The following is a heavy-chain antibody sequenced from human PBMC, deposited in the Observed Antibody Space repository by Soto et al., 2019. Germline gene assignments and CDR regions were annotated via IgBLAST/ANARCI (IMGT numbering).Heavy chain of an antibody. CDR2: IKSKSDGGAR. J-gene: IGHJ4*02. Sequence: EVQVVESGGDLVKPGGSLRLSCVTSGFMFSSAWMSWVRQAPGKGLEWVGRIKSKSDGGARDYDAPVKGRFSISRDDSKNTVYLQMNSLRAEDTAVYYCVEGWNDFWGQGTLVNVSS. D-gene: IGHD1-1*01. V-gene: IGHV3-15*01. CDR1: GFMFSSAW. CDR3: VEGWNDF.